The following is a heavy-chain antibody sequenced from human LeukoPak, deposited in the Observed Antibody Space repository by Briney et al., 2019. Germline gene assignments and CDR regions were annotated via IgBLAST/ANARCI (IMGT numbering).Heavy chain of an antibody. CDR3: ARGLRRRAFDI. CDR1: GGSISSGSYY. D-gene: IGHD3-16*01. V-gene: IGHV4-61*02. CDR2: IHTSGST. J-gene: IGHJ3*02. Sequence: SETLSLTCSVSGGSISSGSYYWSWIRQPAGKGLEWIGRIHTSGSTNYNPSLKSRVTISVDTSKNQFSLKLSSVTAADTAVYYCARGLRRRAFDIWGQGTMVTVSS.